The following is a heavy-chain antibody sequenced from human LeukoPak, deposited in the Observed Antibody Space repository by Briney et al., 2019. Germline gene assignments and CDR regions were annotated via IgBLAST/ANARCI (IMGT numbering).Heavy chain of an antibody. CDR1: GGSISSSSYY. CDR2: IYYSGST. D-gene: IGHD4-23*01. Sequence: SETLSLTCTVSGGSISSSSYYWGWIRQPPGKGLEWIGSIYYSGSTYYNPSLKSRVTISADTSKNQFSLKLSSVTAADTAVYYCATFGRGNSRHFDYWGQGTLVTVSS. J-gene: IGHJ4*02. V-gene: IGHV4-39*01. CDR3: ATFGRGNSRHFDY.